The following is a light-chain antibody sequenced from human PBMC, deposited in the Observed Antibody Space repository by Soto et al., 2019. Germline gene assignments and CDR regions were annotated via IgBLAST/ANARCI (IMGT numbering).Light chain of an antibody. J-gene: IGKJ4*01. Sequence: EIVLTQSPATLFVSPGERATLSCRASQTMSSDLAWYQQKPGQAPRLLIYDASSRATDIPVRFSGSGSGTEFTLAISSLQSVDFAVYYCQQYNDWPLTFGGGTKVEIK. CDR1: QTMSSD. V-gene: IGKV3-15*01. CDR3: QQYNDWPLT. CDR2: DAS.